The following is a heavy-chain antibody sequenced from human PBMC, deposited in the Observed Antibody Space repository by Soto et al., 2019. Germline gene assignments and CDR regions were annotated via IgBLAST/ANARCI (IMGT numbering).Heavy chain of an antibody. CDR3: AREAAAERNYYGRDV. Sequence: QVQLVQSGPEVRKPGASVKVSCKASGYIFSRYGISWVRQAPGQGLEWMAWISGYNGNTKFGERVQGRVNVTTDTSTSTAYMELRSLSSDDTAVYYCAREAAAERNYYGRDVWCQGTKVIVSS. J-gene: IGHJ6*02. V-gene: IGHV1-18*04. CDR2: ISGYNGNT. D-gene: IGHD6-13*01. CDR1: GYIFSRYG.